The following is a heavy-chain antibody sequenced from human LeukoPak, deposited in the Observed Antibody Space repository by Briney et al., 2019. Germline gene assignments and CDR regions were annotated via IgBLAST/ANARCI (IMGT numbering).Heavy chain of an antibody. J-gene: IGHJ4*02. V-gene: IGHV3-33*01. D-gene: IGHD2-2*01. CDR2: IWHDGSNK. Sequence: GGSLRLSCATSGFNFSAYGMHWVRRAPGEGLEWVAVIWHDGSNKYYADSVRGRFTISRDNAKNTLYLQMNSLRAEDTAVYYCARGPLHEYADYWGQGTLVTVSS. CDR1: GFNFSAYG. CDR3: ARGPLHEYADY.